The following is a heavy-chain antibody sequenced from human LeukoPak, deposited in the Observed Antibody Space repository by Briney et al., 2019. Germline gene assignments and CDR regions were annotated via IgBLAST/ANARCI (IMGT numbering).Heavy chain of an antibody. CDR2: IYTGGST. V-gene: IGHV4-4*07. Sequence: SETLSLTCTVSGGSISSYYWSWIRQPAGKGLEWIGRIYTGGSTNYNPSLKSRVTTSVDTSKNQFSLKLSSVTAADTAVYYCAREGAREEALIAVAGTGGMDVWGQGTTVTVSS. J-gene: IGHJ6*02. CDR1: GGSISSYY. D-gene: IGHD6-19*01. CDR3: AREGAREEALIAVAGTGGMDV.